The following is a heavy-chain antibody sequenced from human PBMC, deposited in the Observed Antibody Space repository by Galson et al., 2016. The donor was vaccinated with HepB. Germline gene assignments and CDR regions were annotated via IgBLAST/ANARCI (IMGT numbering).Heavy chain of an antibody. J-gene: IGHJ4*02. D-gene: IGHD3-9*01. V-gene: IGHV3-30*18. CDR3: AKAGDYDLLAGFEY. CDR2: VSNDGSDK. Sequence: SLRLSCAASGFIFSSHGMHWVRQTPGKGLEWVAAVSNDGSDKYYAHSVKGRFTISRDNSKNTLYLQMNSLRAEDTAVYYCAKAGDYDLLAGFEYWGPGTPVTVSS. CDR1: GFIFSSHG.